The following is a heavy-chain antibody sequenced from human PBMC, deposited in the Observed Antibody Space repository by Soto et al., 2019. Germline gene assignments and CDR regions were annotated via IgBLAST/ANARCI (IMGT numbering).Heavy chain of an antibody. J-gene: IGHJ4*02. D-gene: IGHD3-22*01. CDR3: ATRAYYYDSSGYFDY. V-gene: IGHV3-23*01. Sequence: EVQLLESGGGLVQPGGSLRLSCAASGFTFSSYAMSWVRQAPGKGLEWVAAIRGSGGSTYYADSVKGRFTISRDNSKKTLYLKMNSRRAEDRPVYYCATRAYYYDSSGYFDYWGQGTLVTVSS. CDR1: GFTFSSYA. CDR2: IRGSGGST.